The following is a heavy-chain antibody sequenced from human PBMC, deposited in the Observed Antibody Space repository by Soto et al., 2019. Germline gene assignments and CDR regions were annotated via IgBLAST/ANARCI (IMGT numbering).Heavy chain of an antibody. CDR2: IYYSGST. CDR3: AGRYGYGFDY. V-gene: IGHV4-59*08. D-gene: IGHD6-19*01. Sequence: QVQLQESGPGLVKPSETLSLTCTVSGGSISSYYWSWIRQPPGKGLEWIGYIYYSGSTNYNPSLRSGVTIAEDTYNHQSPLKLSSVTAADAALYYGAGRYGYGFDYWGQGTLVTVSS. CDR1: GGSISSYY. J-gene: IGHJ4*02.